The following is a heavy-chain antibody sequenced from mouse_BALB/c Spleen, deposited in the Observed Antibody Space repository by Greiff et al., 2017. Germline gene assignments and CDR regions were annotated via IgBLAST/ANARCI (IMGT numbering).Heavy chain of an antibody. Sequence: EVQLQQSGPGLVKPSQSLSLTCTVTGYSITSDYAWNWIRQFPGNKLEWMGYISYSGSTSYNPSLKSRISITRDTSKNQFFLQLNSVTTEDTATYYCARETGTAWFAYWGQGTLVTVSA. V-gene: IGHV3-2*02. CDR2: ISYSGST. CDR3: ARETGTAWFAY. CDR1: GYSITSDYA. J-gene: IGHJ3*01. D-gene: IGHD4-1*01.